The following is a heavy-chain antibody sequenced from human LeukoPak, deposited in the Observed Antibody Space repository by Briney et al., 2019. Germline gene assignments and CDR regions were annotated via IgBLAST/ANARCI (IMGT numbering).Heavy chain of an antibody. CDR3: TRGQLDYDFWTGYYYYYYMDV. CDR2: IRSKAYGGTT. D-gene: IGHD3-3*01. V-gene: IGHV3-49*04. CDR1: GFTFGDYA. Sequence: GGSLRLSCTASGFTFGDYAMSWVRQAPGKGLEWVGFIRSKAYGGTTEYAASVKGRFTISRDDSKSIAYLQMNSLKTEDTAVYYCTRGQLDYDFWTGYYYYYYMDVWGKGTTVTVSS. J-gene: IGHJ6*03.